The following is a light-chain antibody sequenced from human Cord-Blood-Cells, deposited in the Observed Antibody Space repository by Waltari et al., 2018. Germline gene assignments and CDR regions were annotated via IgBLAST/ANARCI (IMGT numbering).Light chain of an antibody. CDR1: SSDVGGYNY. Sequence: QSALTQPPSASGSPGQSVTISCTGTSSDVGGYNYVSWYQQHPGKAPKLMIYEVSKRPSGVPDRFSGSKSGNTASLTVSVLQAEDEADYYCSSYAGSNNFDVVFGGGTKLTVL. CDR2: EVS. V-gene: IGLV2-8*01. J-gene: IGLJ2*01. CDR3: SSYAGSNNFDVV.